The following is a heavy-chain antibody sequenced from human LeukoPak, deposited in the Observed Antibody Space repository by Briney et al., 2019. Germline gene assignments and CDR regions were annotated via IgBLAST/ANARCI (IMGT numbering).Heavy chain of an antibody. CDR3: ATNPMTGYHLGDYYYFYMAV. J-gene: IGHJ6*03. CDR2: ILPVFGTV. D-gene: IGHD1-20*01. CDR1: GVTFSSSA. V-gene: IGHV1-69*05. Sequence: SVKVSCKASGVTFSSSAISWVRQAPGQGLEWIGGILPVFGTVNSAQKLQGRVTITKDDSTTTAYMELSSLRSEDTAVYYCATNPMTGYHLGDYYYFYMAVRGKGTTVTVS.